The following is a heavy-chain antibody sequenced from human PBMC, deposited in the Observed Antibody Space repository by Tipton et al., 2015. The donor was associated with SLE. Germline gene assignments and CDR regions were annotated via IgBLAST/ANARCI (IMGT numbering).Heavy chain of an antibody. V-gene: IGHV4-39*07. CDR1: GGSISSSSYY. D-gene: IGHD3-3*01. Sequence: TLSLTCTVSGGSISSSSYYWGWIRQPPGKGLEWIGSIYYSGSTYYNPSLKSRVTISVDTSKNQFSLKPSSVTAADTAVYYCARRVTIFGVVTSGWFDPWGQGTLVTVSS. CDR2: IYYSGST. CDR3: ARRVTIFGVVTSGWFDP. J-gene: IGHJ5*02.